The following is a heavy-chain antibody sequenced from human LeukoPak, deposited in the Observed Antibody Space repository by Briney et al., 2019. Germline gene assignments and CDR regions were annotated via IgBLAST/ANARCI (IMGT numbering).Heavy chain of an antibody. V-gene: IGHV1-2*02. J-gene: IGHJ4*02. CDR1: GGTFTGYY. D-gene: IGHD4-17*01. CDR2: INPNSGGT. Sequence: ASVKVSCKASGGTFTGYYMHWVRQAPGQGLEWMGWINPNSGGTNYAQKFQGRVTMTRDTSISTAYMELSRLRSDDTAVYYCARGGPYYGDYGGGLFDYWGQGTLVTVSS. CDR3: ARGGPYYGDYGGGLFDY.